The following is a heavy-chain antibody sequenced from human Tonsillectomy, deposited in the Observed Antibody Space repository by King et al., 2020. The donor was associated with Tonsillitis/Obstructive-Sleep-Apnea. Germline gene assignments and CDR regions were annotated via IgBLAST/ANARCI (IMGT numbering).Heavy chain of an antibody. CDR1: GFTFYSYA. D-gene: IGHD3-9*01. Sequence: VQLVESGGGLAQPGGSLRVSCAASGFTFYSYAMSWVRQAPGKGLEWVSTISGSGDTTDYADSVKGRLTISRDNSKNTLSLQMNGLRVEDTAVYYCAKASVATGYGFDSWGQGTLVTVSS. CDR2: ISGSGDTT. V-gene: IGHV3-23*04. CDR3: AKASVATGYGFDS. J-gene: IGHJ4*02.